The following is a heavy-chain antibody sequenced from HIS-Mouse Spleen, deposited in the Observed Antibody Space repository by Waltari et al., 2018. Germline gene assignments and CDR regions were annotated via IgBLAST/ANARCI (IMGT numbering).Heavy chain of an antibody. CDR1: GYTFTSYD. CDR3: ARGHDYSNYFDY. Sequence: QVQLVQSGAEVKKPGASVKVSCKASGYTFTSYDINWVRQATGQGLEWMGWRTLYSVNTGYAQTCQGRFNMTRNTSISTAYMELSSLGSEDTAVYYCARGHDYSNYFDYCGQGTLVTVSS. D-gene: IGHD4-4*01. V-gene: IGHV1-8*01. CDR2: RTLYSVNT. J-gene: IGHJ4*02.